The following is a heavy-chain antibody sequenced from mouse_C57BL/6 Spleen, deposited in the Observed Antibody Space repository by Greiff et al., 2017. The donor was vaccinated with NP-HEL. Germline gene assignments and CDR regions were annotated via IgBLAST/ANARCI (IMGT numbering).Heavy chain of an antibody. J-gene: IGHJ3*01. CDR3: AREGNLGGWLLPWFAY. CDR1: GYTFTSYW. V-gene: IGHV1-53*01. D-gene: IGHD2-3*01. CDR2: INPSNGGT. Sequence: QVQLQQPGTELVKPGASVKLSCKASGYTFTSYWMHWVKQRPGQGLEWIGNINPSNGGTNYNEKFKSKATLTVDKSSSTAYMQLSSLTSEDSAVYYCAREGNLGGWLLPWFAYWGQGTLVTVSA.